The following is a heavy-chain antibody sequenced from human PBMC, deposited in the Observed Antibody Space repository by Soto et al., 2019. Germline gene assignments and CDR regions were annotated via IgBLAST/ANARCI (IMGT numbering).Heavy chain of an antibody. D-gene: IGHD2-15*01. CDR1: GFTFSNAW. CDR2: IKSKTDGGTT. J-gene: IGHJ1*01. Sequence: EVQLVESGGGLVKPGGALRLSCAASGFTFSNAWMSWVRQAPGKGLEWVGRIKSKTDGGTTDYAAPVKGRFTISRDDSKNPLYLQMNSLKTEDTAVYYCTTGYCSGGSCYSGLFQHWGQGSLVTVSS. V-gene: IGHV3-15*01. CDR3: TTGYCSGGSCYSGLFQH.